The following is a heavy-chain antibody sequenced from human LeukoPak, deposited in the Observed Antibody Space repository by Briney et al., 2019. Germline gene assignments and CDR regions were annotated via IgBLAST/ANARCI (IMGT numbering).Heavy chain of an antibody. V-gene: IGHV3-33*01. Sequence: GRSLRLSCAASGFTFSSYGMHWVRQAPGKGLEWVAVIWYDGSNKYYADSVKGRFTISRDNSKNTLYLQMNSLRAEDTAVYYCARVFNYHDSSGQHTLDYWGQGTLVTVSS. CDR3: ARVFNYHDSSGQHTLDY. CDR2: IWYDGSNK. J-gene: IGHJ4*02. D-gene: IGHD3-22*01. CDR1: GFTFSSYG.